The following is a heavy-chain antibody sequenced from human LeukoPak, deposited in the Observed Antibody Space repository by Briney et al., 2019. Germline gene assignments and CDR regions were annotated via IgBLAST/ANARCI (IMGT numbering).Heavy chain of an antibody. J-gene: IGHJ2*01. CDR2: ISYDGSNK. Sequence: GRSLRLSCAASGFTFSSYAMHWVRQAPGKGLEWVAVISYDGSNKYYADSVKGRFTISRDNSKNTLYLQMNSLRAEDTAVYYCAGRGPYGDASRYFDLWGRGTLVTVSS. D-gene: IGHD4-17*01. CDR3: AGRGPYGDASRYFDL. CDR1: GFTFSSYA. V-gene: IGHV3-30*04.